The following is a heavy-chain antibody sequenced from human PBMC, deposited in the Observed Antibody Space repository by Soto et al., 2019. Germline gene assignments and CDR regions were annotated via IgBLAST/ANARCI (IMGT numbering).Heavy chain of an antibody. J-gene: IGHJ4*02. CDR2: ISAYNGHT. V-gene: IGHV1-18*01. CDR3: ARGGTGGARDFDY. D-gene: IGHD7-27*01. CDR1: GYSFTTYG. Sequence: QVQLVQSGGEVKRPGASVRVSCKASGYSFTTYGIGWVRQAPGQGLEWMGWISAYNGHTDYAQKFQGRVTMTTDTATNTVSMELGSLKFEDRAVYYCARGGTGGARDFDYWGQGTLVTVSS.